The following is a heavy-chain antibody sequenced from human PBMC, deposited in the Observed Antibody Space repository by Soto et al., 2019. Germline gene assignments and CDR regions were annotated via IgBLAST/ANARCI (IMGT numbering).Heavy chain of an antibody. Sequence: AGSMKISSAASGFTFSIYSMDWVCQAPGKGLEWVSYISSSSSTIYYADSVKGRFTISRDNAKNSLYLQMNSLRAEDTVVYYCARYGSSSWPIRGYWGQGTLVTVSS. CDR3: ARYGSSSWPIRGY. J-gene: IGHJ4*02. D-gene: IGHD6-13*01. V-gene: IGHV3-48*01. CDR1: GFTFSIYS. CDR2: ISSSSSTI.